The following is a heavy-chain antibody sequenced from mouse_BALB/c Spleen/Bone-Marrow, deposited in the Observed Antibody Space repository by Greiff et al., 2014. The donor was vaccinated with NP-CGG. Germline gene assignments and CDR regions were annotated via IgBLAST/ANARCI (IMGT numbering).Heavy chain of an antibody. D-gene: IGHD1-1*01. CDR2: IYPGNSDT. CDR3: TRSYERYYAMDY. CDR1: GYTFTSYW. J-gene: IGHJ4*01. Sequence: EVQRVESGTVLARPGASVKMSCKASGYTFTSYWMHWVKQRPGQALEWIGAIYPGNSDTSYNQKFKGKAKLTAVTSTSTAYMELSSLTNEDSAVYYCTRSYERYYAMDYWGQGTSVTVSS. V-gene: IGHV1-5*01.